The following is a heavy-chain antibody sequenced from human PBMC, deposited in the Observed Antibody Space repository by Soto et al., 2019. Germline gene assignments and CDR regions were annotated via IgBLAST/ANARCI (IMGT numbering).Heavy chain of an antibody. CDR2: IIPIFGTA. D-gene: IGHD3-22*01. V-gene: IGHV1-69*06. J-gene: IGHJ4*02. CDR3: ASYYYDSSGYYWTAGY. Sequence: SVKVSCKASGDTFSSYAISWVRQAPGQGLEWMGGIIPIFGTANYAQKFQGRVTITADKSTSTAYMELSSLRSEDTAVYYCASYYYDSSGYYWTAGYWGQGTLVTVYS. CDR1: GDTFSSYA.